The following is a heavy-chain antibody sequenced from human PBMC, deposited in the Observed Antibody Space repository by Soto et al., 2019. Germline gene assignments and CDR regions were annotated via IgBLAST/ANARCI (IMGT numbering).Heavy chain of an antibody. V-gene: IGHV1-2*02. J-gene: IGHJ5*02. CDR3: ARGYCGGDCSSFAGWFDP. CDR1: GYTFTSYA. D-gene: IGHD2-21*02. CDR2: INPNSGGT. Sequence: ASVKVSCKASGYTFTSYAMHWVRQAPGQGLEWMGWINPNSGGTNYAQKFQGRVTMTRDTSISTAYMELSRLRSDDTAVYYCARGYCGGDCSSFAGWFDPWGQGTLVTVSS.